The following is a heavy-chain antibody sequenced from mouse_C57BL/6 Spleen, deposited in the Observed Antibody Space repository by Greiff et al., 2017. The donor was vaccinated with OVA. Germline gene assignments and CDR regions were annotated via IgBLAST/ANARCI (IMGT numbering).Heavy chain of an antibody. Sequence: DVHLVASGGGLVKPGGSLKLSCAASGFTFSSYAMSWVRQTPEKRLEWVATISDGGSYTYYPDNVKGRFPISRDNANNNLYLQMSHLKSEDTTMYYCARFYDYDKGYFYYWGQSTTLTVSS. CDR1: GFTFSSYA. D-gene: IGHD2-4*01. V-gene: IGHV5-4*01. CDR3: ARFYDYDKGYFYY. CDR2: ISDGGSYT. J-gene: IGHJ2*01.